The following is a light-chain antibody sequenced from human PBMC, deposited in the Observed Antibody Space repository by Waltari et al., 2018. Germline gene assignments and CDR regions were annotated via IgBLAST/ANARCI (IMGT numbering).Light chain of an antibody. J-gene: IGKJ1*01. CDR1: QSVNRA. CDR3: QHYLRLPVT. Sequence: EIVLTQSPGTLSLSPGERATLSCKASQSVNRALAWYQQKPGQAPRLLIYGIVDRAAVTPDRFSGSGSGTDFSLTISRLEPEDFAVYYCQHYLRLPVTFGQGTRVEVK. V-gene: IGKV3-20*01. CDR2: GIV.